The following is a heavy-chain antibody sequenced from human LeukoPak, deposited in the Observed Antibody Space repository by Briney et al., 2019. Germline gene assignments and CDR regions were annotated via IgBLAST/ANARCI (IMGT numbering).Heavy chain of an antibody. V-gene: IGHV4-30-4*01. J-gene: IGHJ5*02. CDR1: GGSISSGDYY. Sequence: SQTLSLTCTVSGGSISSGDYYWSRIRQPPGKGLEWIAYMYYSGSTYYNPSLKSRATISLDTSKNQFSLKLSSVTAADTAVYYCARPYYYDSRIDPWGQGTLVTVSS. CDR2: MYYSGST. CDR3: ARPYYYDSRIDP. D-gene: IGHD3-22*01.